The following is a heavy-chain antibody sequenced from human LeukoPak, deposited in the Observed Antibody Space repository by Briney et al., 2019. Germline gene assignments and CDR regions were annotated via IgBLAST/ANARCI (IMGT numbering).Heavy chain of an antibody. D-gene: IGHD6-6*01. J-gene: IGHJ4*02. CDR3: ARDVAQYTSSSGFDY. CDR2: INPNSGGT. Sequence: GASVKVSCKASGYTFTGYYMHWVRQAPGQGLEWMGRINPNSGGTNYAQKFQGRVTMTRDTSISTAYMELSRLRSDDTAVYYCARDVAQYTSSSGFDYWGQGTLVTVSS. V-gene: IGHV1-2*06. CDR1: GYTFTGYY.